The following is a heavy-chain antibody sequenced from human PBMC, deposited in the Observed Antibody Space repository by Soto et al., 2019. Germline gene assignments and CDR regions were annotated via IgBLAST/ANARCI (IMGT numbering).Heavy chain of an antibody. D-gene: IGHD4-17*01. V-gene: IGHV3-48*01. CDR3: ARLYYGDYVDY. J-gene: IGHJ4*02. CDR1: GFSISRYS. Sequence: GGSLRLSCAVSGFSISRYSMNWVRQAPGKGLEWVSYISSSSSNVYYADSVKGRFTISRDNVKNSLYLQLNSLRAEDTAVYYCARLYYGDYVDYWGQGTLVTVSS. CDR2: ISSSSSNV.